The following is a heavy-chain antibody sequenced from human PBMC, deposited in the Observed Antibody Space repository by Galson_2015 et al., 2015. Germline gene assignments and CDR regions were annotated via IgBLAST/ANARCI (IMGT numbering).Heavy chain of an antibody. D-gene: IGHD2-15*01. V-gene: IGHV2-5*02. J-gene: IGHJ3*01. CDR3: AHRGKDMQDAFDV. Sequence: ALVKATQTLTVTCTFTGFSLSSSGVGVGWIRQPPGMALECLALIYWDDDTRYSPSLKNRLTITKDTSKNQVVLTITNMDPVDTATYYCAHRGKDMQDAFDVWGQGTMVTVSS. CDR2: IYWDDDT. CDR1: GFSLSSSGVG.